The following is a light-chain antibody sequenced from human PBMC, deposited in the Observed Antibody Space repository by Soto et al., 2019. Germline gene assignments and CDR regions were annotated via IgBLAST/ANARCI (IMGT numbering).Light chain of an antibody. Sequence: EIVLTQSPGTLSLSPGERATLSCRASQSVSSSYLAWYQQKPGQAPRLLIYGASSRATGIPDRFSGSGSGTDFTLTIGRLEPEDFAVYYCQQYGNWPWTFGQGTKVDIK. CDR2: GAS. CDR1: QSVSSSY. V-gene: IGKV3-20*01. J-gene: IGKJ1*01. CDR3: QQYGNWPWT.